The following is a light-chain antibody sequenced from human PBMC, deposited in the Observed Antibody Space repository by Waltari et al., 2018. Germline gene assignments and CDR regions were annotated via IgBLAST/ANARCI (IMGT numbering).Light chain of an antibody. CDR3: CSYAGTWL. V-gene: IGLV2-23*01. J-gene: IGLJ3*02. CDR1: NNDVGTYDL. CDR2: QGT. Sequence: QSALTQPASLSASPGQSITISCTATNNDVGTYDLVSWYQQHPGSSPKLLIFQGTKRPAEVSGRFSGSKFADTASLTISARQPEDEADYYCCSYAGTWLFGGGTKVTVL.